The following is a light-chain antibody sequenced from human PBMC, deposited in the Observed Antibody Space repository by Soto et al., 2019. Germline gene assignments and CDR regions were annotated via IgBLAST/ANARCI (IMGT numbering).Light chain of an antibody. CDR2: DVT. Sequence: QSALTQPASVSGSPGQSITISCTGTSSDIGAYNYVSWHQQHPGKAPKLMIYDVTYRPSGVSNRFSGTKSGNTASLTISGLHAEDEAEYYCSSYTSSSTVVFGSGTKLTVL. V-gene: IGLV2-14*01. CDR1: SSDIGAYNY. J-gene: IGLJ1*01. CDR3: SSYTSSSTVV.